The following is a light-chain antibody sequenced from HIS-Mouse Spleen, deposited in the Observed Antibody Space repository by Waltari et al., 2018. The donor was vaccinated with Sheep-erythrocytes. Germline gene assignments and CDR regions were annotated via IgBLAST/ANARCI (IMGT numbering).Light chain of an antibody. CDR3: SSYTSSSTQV. CDR1: SSDVGGYNY. Sequence: QSALTQPASVSGSPGQSITISCTGTSSDVGGYNYVSWYQQHPGKAPKLMIYEVSNRPSGFSNRFAGAKSGKTASLTSSGLQAEDEADYYCSSYTSSSTQVFGGGTKLTVL. J-gene: IGLJ2*01. CDR2: EVS. V-gene: IGLV2-14*01.